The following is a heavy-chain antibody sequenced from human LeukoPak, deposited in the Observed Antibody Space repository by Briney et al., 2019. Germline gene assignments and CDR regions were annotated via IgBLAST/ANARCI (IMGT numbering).Heavy chain of an antibody. Sequence: PSETLSLTCTVSGGSISSYYWSWIRQPPGKGLEWIGYIYYSGSTNYNPSLKSRVTISVDTSKNQFSLKLSSVTAADTAVYYCASFDRSGYFDYWGQGTLVTVSS. CDR3: ASFDRSGYFDY. V-gene: IGHV4-59*01. D-gene: IGHD3-3*01. CDR1: GGSISSYY. CDR2: IYYSGST. J-gene: IGHJ4*02.